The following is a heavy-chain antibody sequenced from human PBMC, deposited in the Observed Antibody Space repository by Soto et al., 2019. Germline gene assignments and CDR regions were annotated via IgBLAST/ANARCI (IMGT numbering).Heavy chain of an antibody. CDR3: ASGSDPDAFDI. CDR1: GYTFTSYY. J-gene: IGHJ3*02. Sequence: GVLGKVSCKASGYTFTSYYMHWVRRAPGQGLEWMGIINPSGGSTSYAQKFQGRVTMTRDTSTSTVYMELSSLRSEDTAVYYCASGSDPDAFDIWGQGTMVTVSS. V-gene: IGHV1-46*01. CDR2: INPSGGST.